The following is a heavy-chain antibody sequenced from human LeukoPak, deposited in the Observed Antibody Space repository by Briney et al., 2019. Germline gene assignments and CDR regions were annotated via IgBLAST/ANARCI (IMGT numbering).Heavy chain of an antibody. Sequence: ASVKVSCKASGGTFSSYAISWVRQAPGQGLEWMGGIIPIFGTANYAQKFQGRVTITADKSTSTAYMELSSLRSEDTAVYYCARSTSYCSGGSCYNILDYWGQGTLVTVSS. J-gene: IGHJ4*02. V-gene: IGHV1-69*06. CDR2: IIPIFGTA. CDR3: ARSTSYCSGGSCYNILDY. D-gene: IGHD2-15*01. CDR1: GGTFSSYA.